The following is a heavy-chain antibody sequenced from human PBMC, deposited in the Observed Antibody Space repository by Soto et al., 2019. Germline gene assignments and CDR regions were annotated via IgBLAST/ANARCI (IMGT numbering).Heavy chain of an antibody. Sequence: ASVKVSCKASGYTFTSYDINWVRQATGQGLEWMGWMNPNSGNTGYAQKFQGRVTMTRNTSISTAYMELSSLRSEDTAVYYCARTVVPAAMEEPYYYMGVWGKGTTVTVSS. CDR3: ARTVVPAAMEEPYYYMGV. D-gene: IGHD2-2*01. J-gene: IGHJ6*03. CDR1: GYTFTSYD. CDR2: MNPNSGNT. V-gene: IGHV1-8*01.